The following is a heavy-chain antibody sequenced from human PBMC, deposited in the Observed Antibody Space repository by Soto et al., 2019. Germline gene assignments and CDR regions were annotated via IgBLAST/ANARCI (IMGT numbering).Heavy chain of an antibody. V-gene: IGHV1-69*13. Sequence: SVKGSCKASGGSFSSYAISWVRQAPGQGLEWMGGIIPIVGTGNYAQNFQGRVTITADESTSTAYMELSSLRSEDTAMYYCARDLRAAGRPGMDVWGQGTTVTVSS. D-gene: IGHD6-13*01. CDR1: GGSFSSYA. J-gene: IGHJ6*02. CDR3: ARDLRAAGRPGMDV. CDR2: IIPIVGTG.